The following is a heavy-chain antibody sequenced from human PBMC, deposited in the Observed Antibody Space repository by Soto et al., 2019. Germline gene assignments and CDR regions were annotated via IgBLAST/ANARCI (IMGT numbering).Heavy chain of an antibody. CDR3: ARVSWPYSSSWYPFDP. CDR1: GGSVSSGSYY. CDR2: IYYSGST. J-gene: IGHJ5*02. D-gene: IGHD6-13*01. V-gene: IGHV4-61*01. Sequence: QVQLQESGPGLVKPSETLSLTCTVSGGSVSSGSYYWSWIRQPPGKGLEWIGYIYYSGSTNYNPSLKSRVTISVDTSKNQFALKLSSVTAADTAVYYCARVSWPYSSSWYPFDPWGQGTLVTVSS.